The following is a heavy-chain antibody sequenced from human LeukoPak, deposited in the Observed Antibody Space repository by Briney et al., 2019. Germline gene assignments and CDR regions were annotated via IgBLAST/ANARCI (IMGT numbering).Heavy chain of an antibody. D-gene: IGHD6-13*01. J-gene: IGHJ4*02. Sequence: GGSLRLSCAASRFTFSSYALHWVRHAPRKGLEWVAVISYDGNNKYYADSVKGRITISRDNSKSTLYLQMNSLRTEDTAVYYCARAPRTAANFDYWGQGTLVTVSS. CDR1: RFTFSSYA. CDR2: ISYDGNNK. CDR3: ARAPRTAANFDY. V-gene: IGHV3-30-3*01.